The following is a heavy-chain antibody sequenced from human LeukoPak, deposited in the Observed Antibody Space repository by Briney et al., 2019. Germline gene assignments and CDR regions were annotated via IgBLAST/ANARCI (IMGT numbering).Heavy chain of an antibody. CDR1: GFTFSDYY. J-gene: IGHJ4*02. CDR3: ARYQLLYYFDY. CDR2: ISSSGSTI. V-gene: IGHV3-11*01. D-gene: IGHD2-2*01. Sequence: GGSLRLSCAASGFTFSDYYMSWTRQAPGKGREWVSYISSSGSTIYYADSVKGRFTISRDNAKNSLYLQMNSLRAEDSAVYYCARYQLLYYFDYWGQGTLVTVSS.